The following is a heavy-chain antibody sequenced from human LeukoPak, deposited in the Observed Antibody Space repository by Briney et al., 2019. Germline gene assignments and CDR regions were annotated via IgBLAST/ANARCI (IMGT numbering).Heavy chain of an antibody. Sequence: GGSLRLSCAASGFTVSSNYMSWVRQAPGKGLEWVSVIYSGGSTYYADSVKGRFTISRDNSKNTLYLQMNSLRAEDTAVYYCAKSADQLLSGPDYWGQGTLVTVSS. CDR2: IYSGGST. J-gene: IGHJ4*02. D-gene: IGHD2-2*01. CDR1: GFTVSSNY. V-gene: IGHV3-66*01. CDR3: AKSADQLLSGPDY.